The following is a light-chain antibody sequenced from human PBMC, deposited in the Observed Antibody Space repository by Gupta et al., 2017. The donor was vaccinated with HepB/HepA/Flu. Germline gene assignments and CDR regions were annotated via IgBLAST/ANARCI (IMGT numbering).Light chain of an antibody. J-gene: IGKJ5*01. V-gene: IGKV1-12*01. CDR2: HTS. Sequence: DILLTQCPSSVSASVGDRVTISCRTSQDVDNWLVWYQQRPGKAPKLLIYHTSTLQTGVPSRFSGSGSGTDFTLTISSLHPEDFATYYCQQTNDFPITFGQGTRLEIK. CDR1: QDVDNW. CDR3: QQTNDFPIT.